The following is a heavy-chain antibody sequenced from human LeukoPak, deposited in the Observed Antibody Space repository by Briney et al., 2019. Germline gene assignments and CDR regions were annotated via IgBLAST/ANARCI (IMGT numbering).Heavy chain of an antibody. D-gene: IGHD3-10*01. J-gene: IGHJ6*03. CDR1: GGSISSSY. CDR3: ARTTMVRGTYYMDV. CDR2: IHYSGKT. Sequence: PSETLSLTCTVSGGSISSSYWSWIRQPPGKGLEWIGYIHYSGKTNYNPSLKSRVTISVDTSKNQFSLKLSSVTAADTAVYYCARTTMVRGTYYMDVWGKGTTVTVSS. V-gene: IGHV4-59*01.